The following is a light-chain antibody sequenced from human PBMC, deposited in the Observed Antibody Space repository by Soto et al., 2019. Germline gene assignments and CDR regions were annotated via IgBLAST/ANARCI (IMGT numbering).Light chain of an antibody. CDR1: SSDVGGYNF. Sequence: QAVVTQPPSASGSPGQSVTISCTGTSSDVGGYNFVSWYQQHPGKAPKLMIYAVSKRPSGVPDRFSGSKSGNTASLPVSGLQAEDEADYYCSSYAGGNNLVFGGGTQLTVL. V-gene: IGLV2-8*01. J-gene: IGLJ2*01. CDR2: AVS. CDR3: SSYAGGNNLV.